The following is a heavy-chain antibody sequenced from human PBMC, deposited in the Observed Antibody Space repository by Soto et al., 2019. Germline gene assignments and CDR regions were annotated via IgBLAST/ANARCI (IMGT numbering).Heavy chain of an antibody. CDR2: VYYNGNT. Sequence: QVHLVESGPGLVKPSETLSLTCTISGGSVNTPNYYWSWIRQPPGKGLEWIGYVYYNGNTNYNPSLKSRVTISLDTSKNQFSLKLASVAAADTAVYYCARDTLTSIALLGYFDYWGQGTLVTVSS. CDR3: ARDTLTSIALLGYFDY. V-gene: IGHV4-61*01. CDR1: GGSVNTPNYY. D-gene: IGHD4-4*01. J-gene: IGHJ4*02.